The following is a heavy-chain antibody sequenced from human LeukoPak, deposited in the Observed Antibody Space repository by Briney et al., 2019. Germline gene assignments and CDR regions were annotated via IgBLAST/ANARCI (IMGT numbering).Heavy chain of an antibody. V-gene: IGHV1-69*01. Sequence: GASVKVSCKASGGTFSSYAISWVRQAPGQGLEWMGGIIPIFGTANYAQKFQGRVTITADESTSTAYMELSSLRSEDTAVYYCARVTSDSGSYNYFDYWGQGTLVTVSS. D-gene: IGHD1-26*01. CDR2: IIPIFGTA. CDR3: ARVTSDSGSYNYFDY. J-gene: IGHJ4*02. CDR1: GGTFSSYA.